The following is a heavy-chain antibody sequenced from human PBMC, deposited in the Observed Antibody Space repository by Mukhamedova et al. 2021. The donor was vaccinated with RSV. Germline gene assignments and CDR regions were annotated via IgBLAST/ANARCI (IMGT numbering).Heavy chain of an antibody. CDR2: ISSSSSYI. J-gene: IGHJ6*03. CDR3: ARADYDFWRYMDV. D-gene: IGHD3-3*01. Sequence: GKGLEWVSSISSSSSYIYYADSVKGRFTISRDNAKNSLYLQMNSLRAEDTAVYYCARADYDFWRYMDVWGKGTTVTVSS. V-gene: IGHV3-21*01.